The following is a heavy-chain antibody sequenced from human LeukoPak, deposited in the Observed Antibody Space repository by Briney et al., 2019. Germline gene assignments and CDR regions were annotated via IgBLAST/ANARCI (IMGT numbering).Heavy chain of an antibody. CDR2: INPNTGGT. D-gene: IGHD2-21*02. J-gene: IGHJ4*02. Sequence: ASVKVSCKASGYIFTAYYMYWVRQAPGQGLEWMGWINPNTGGTNYAQKFQGRVTMTRDTSISTAYMELSRLRSDDTAVYYCARTINLVAYCGGDCYSFVYWGQGTLVTVSS. CDR1: GYIFTAYY. V-gene: IGHV1-2*02. CDR3: ARTINLVAYCGGDCYSFVY.